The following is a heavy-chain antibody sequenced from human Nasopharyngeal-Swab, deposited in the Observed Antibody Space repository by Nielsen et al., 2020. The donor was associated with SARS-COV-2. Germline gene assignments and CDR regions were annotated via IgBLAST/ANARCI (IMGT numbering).Heavy chain of an antibody. Sequence: ASLKVSCKASGYTFTTYYIHWVRQAPGQGLEWMGIINPSGGGTNYAQKFKGRATMTGDTSTGTVYMELTSLTSEDTAVYYCARMMYFHGYYAMDVWGQGTTVTVSS. V-gene: IGHV1-46*01. CDR1: GYTFTTYY. CDR3: ARMMYFHGYYAMDV. J-gene: IGHJ6*02. D-gene: IGHD3-10*01. CDR2: INPSGGGT.